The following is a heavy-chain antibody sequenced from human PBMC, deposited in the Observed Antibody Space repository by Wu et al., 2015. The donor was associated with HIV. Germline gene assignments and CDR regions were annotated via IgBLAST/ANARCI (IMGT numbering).Heavy chain of an antibody. CDR3: ARGIAVTPMANWFDP. J-gene: IGHJ5*02. Sequence: QVQLVQSGAEVKKPGASVKVSCKASGYTFTSYDVNWVRQATGQGLEWMGWMNPKSGNTGYAQKFQGRVTMTRNTSINTAYMELRSLRSDDTAVYYCARGIAVTPMANWFDPWGQGTLVTVSS. D-gene: IGHD6-19*01. CDR1: GYTFTSYD. V-gene: IGHV1-8*01. CDR2: MNPKSGNT.